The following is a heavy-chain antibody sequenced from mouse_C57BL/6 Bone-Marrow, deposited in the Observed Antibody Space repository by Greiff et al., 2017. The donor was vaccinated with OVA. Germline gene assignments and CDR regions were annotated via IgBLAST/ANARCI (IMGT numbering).Heavy chain of an antibody. CDR2: ISNGGGST. CDR1: GFTFSDYY. V-gene: IGHV5-12*01. CDR3: ASSGRWYAMDY. J-gene: IGHJ4*01. Sequence: EVKLVESGGGLVQPGGSLKLSCAASGFTFSDYYMYWVRQTPETRLEWVAYISNGGGSTYYPDTVKGRFTISRDNAKNTLYLQMSRLKSEDTAMYYCASSGRWYAMDYWGQGTSVTVSS. D-gene: IGHD4-1*01.